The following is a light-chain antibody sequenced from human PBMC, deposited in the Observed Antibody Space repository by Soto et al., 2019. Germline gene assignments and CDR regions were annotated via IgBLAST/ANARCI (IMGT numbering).Light chain of an antibody. V-gene: IGKV3-15*01. CDR3: QQYNKGPKT. CDR1: QSVNNN. Sequence: VMTQSPVTLSVSPGERATLSCGASQSVNNNLAWYQQKPGQAPRLLIYGASTRATGIPARFSGSGSGTEFTLTISSLQSEDFAVYYCQQYNKGPKTFGQGTKV. J-gene: IGKJ1*01. CDR2: GAS.